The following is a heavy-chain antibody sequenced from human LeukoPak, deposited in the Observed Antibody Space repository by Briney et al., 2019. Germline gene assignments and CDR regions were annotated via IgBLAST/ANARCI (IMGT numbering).Heavy chain of an antibody. CDR2: IKSKTDGGTT. CDR1: GFTFGNAW. J-gene: IGHJ4*02. CDR3: TTVVDGDY. Sequence: GGSLRLSCAAPGFTFGNAWMSWVRQAPGKGLEWVGRIKSKTDGGTTDYSAPVEGRFTISRDDSKNTLFLQMNSLKSEDSAVYFCTTVVDGDYWGQGTLVTVSS. D-gene: IGHD6-6*01. V-gene: IGHV3-15*01.